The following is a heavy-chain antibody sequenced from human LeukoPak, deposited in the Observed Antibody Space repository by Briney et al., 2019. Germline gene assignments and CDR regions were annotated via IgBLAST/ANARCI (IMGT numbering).Heavy chain of an antibody. CDR1: GYTFTSYS. Sequence: ASVKVSCKASGYTFTSYSITWVRQAPGQGLEWMGWISAYSGNTNYAQKLQGRVTMTTDTSTTTAYMELRSQRSDDTAVYYCARTSLPHYYDSSGYYYAFDCWGQGTLVTVSS. CDR3: ARTSLPHYYDSSGYYYAFDC. CDR2: ISAYSGNT. V-gene: IGHV1-18*01. J-gene: IGHJ4*02. D-gene: IGHD3-22*01.